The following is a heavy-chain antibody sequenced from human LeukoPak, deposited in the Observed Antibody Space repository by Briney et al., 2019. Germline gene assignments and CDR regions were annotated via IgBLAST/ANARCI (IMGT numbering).Heavy chain of an antibody. V-gene: IGHV4-34*01. D-gene: IGHD3-22*01. CDR1: GGSFSGYY. J-gene: IGHJ4*02. Sequence: ASETLSLTCAVYGGSFSGYYWSWIRQPPGKGLEWIGEINHSGSTNYNPSLKSRVTISVDTSKNQFSLKLSSVTAADTAVYYCARVTGYMIEDYFDYWGQGTLVTVSS. CDR2: INHSGST. CDR3: ARVTGYMIEDYFDY.